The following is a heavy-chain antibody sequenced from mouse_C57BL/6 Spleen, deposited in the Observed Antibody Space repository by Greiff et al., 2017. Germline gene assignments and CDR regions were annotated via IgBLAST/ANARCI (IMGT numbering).Heavy chain of an antibody. CDR2: IHPISGST. D-gene: IGHD4-1*01. J-gene: IGHJ2*01. V-gene: IGHV1-64*01. CDR1: GYTFTSYW. Sequence: QVQLQQPGAELVKPGASVKLSCKASGYTFTSYWMHWVKQRPGQGLEWIGMIHPISGSTNFYEQFKSQATLTVDKSSSTAYMQLSSLTAEDSAVYYCARQKLGDYGGQGTTRTVSS. CDR3: ARQKLGDY.